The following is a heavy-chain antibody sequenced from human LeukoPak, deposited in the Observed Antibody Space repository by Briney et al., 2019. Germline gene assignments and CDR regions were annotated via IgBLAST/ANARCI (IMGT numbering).Heavy chain of an antibody. CDR1: GGSISSSSYY. CDR2: IYYSGST. J-gene: IGHJ6*03. CDR3: ARLSRYDFWSGYYSYYYMDV. V-gene: IGHV4-39*07. D-gene: IGHD3-3*01. Sequence: SETLSLTCTVSGGSISSSSYYWGWIRQPPGKGLEWIGSIYYSGSTYYNPSLKSRVTISVDTSKNQFSLKLSSVTAADTAVYYCARLSRYDFWSGYYSYYYMDVWGKGTTVTVSS.